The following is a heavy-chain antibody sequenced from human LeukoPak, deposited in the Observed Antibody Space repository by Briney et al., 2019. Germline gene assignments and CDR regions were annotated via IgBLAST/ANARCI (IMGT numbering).Heavy chain of an antibody. Sequence: PGGSLRLSCAASGFTFSSYGMHWVRQAPGKGLEWVAFIRYDGSNKYYADSVKGRFTISRDNSKNTLYLQMNSLRAEDTAVYYCAKDGVVISHRSYYYYYMDVWGKGTTVTVSS. D-gene: IGHD3-3*01. CDR1: GFTFSSYG. CDR3: AKDGVVISHRSYYYYYMDV. J-gene: IGHJ6*03. CDR2: IRYDGSNK. V-gene: IGHV3-30*02.